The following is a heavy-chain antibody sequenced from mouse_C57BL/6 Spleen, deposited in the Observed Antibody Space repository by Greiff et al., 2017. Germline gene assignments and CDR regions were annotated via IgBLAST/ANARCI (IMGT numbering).Heavy chain of an antibody. CDR1: GYTFTSYW. J-gene: IGHJ4*01. CDR2: IDPSASYT. Sequence: QVQLQQPGAELVMPGASVKLSCKASGYTFTSYWMHWVKQRPGQGLEWIGEIDPSASYTNYNQKFKGKSTLTVDKSSSTAYMQLSSLTSEDSAVYYCARNYYAMDYWGQGTSVTVSS. CDR3: ARNYYAMDY. V-gene: IGHV1-69*01.